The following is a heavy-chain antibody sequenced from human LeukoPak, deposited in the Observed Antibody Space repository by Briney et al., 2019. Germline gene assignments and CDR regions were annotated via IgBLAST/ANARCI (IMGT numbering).Heavy chain of an antibody. CDR3: AKDWPSEWQQLPDYDTVDV. V-gene: IGHV3-23*01. CDR1: GFTFSNYA. CDR2: ISDSGST. J-gene: IGHJ3*01. D-gene: IGHD6-13*01. Sequence: GGSLRLSCAASGFTFSNYAMTWVRQAPGKGLEWVSTISDSGSTFYADSVKGRFTISRDNSKNTLFLQMNGLRADDTAVYYCAKDWPSEWQQLPDYDTVDVWGQGTMVTVSS.